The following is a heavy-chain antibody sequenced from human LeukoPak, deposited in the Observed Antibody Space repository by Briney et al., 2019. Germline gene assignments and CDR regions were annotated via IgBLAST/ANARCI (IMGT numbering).Heavy chain of an antibody. CDR1: GYTFTSYG. D-gene: IGHD6-19*01. V-gene: IGHV1-18*01. CDR2: ISAYNGNT. Sequence: ASVKVSCKASGYTFTSYGISWVRQAPGQGLEWMGWISAYNGNTNYAQKLQGRVTMTTDTSTSTAYMELRSLRSDDTAVCYCAREAVAGTRPRGYFDYWGQGTLVTVSS. J-gene: IGHJ4*02. CDR3: AREAVAGTRPRGYFDY.